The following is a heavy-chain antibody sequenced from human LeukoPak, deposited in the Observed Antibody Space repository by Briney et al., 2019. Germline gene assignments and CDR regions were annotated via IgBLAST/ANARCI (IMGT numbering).Heavy chain of an antibody. Sequence: PGGSLRLSCAASGFTFSSYGMSWVRQAPGKGLEWVSAISGSGGSTYYADSVKGRFTISRDNSKNTLYLQMNSLRAEDTAVYYCAKASTQWLVPFDYWGQGTLVTVSS. CDR2: ISGSGGST. CDR3: AKASTQWLVPFDY. CDR1: GFTFSSYG. J-gene: IGHJ4*02. D-gene: IGHD6-19*01. V-gene: IGHV3-23*01.